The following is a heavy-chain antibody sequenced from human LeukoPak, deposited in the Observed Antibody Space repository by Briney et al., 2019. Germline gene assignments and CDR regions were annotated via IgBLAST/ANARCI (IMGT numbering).Heavy chain of an antibody. Sequence: SETLSLTCTVSGGSISSSNYYWGWIRQPPGKGLEWIGSIYYSGSTYYNPSLKSRVTISADASKNHFSLKLSSVTAADTAVYFCARQIALAGNYYSYYGLDVWGQGTTVSVSS. CDR1: GGSISSSNYY. V-gene: IGHV4-39*01. CDR3: ARQIALAGNYYSYYGLDV. J-gene: IGHJ6*02. CDR2: IYYSGST. D-gene: IGHD6-19*01.